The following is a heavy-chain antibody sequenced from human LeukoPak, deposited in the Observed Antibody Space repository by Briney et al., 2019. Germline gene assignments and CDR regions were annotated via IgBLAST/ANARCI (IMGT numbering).Heavy chain of an antibody. J-gene: IGHJ4*02. V-gene: IGHV3-30*18. CDR2: ISYDGSNK. D-gene: IGHD2-15*01. CDR3: AKDWRNVVVEAATILDS. Sequence: PGGSLRLSCAASGFTFRSSGLHWVRQAPGKGLEWVALISYDGSNKYYADSVKGRFTISRDNSKNTLYLQMNSLRLEDTAVYYCAKDWRNVVVEAATILDSWGQGTLVTVSS. CDR1: GFTFRSSG.